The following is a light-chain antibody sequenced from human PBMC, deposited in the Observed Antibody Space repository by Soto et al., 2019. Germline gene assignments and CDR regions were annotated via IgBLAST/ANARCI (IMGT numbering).Light chain of an antibody. J-gene: IGKJ1*01. CDR2: WAS. CDR1: QTVLASFNNKDY. Sequence: DIVMTQSPDSLAVSLGERATINCKSSQTVLASFNNKDYLTWYQQKPGPPPKLLIYWASTREFGVPDRFSGSRSGTNFTLTISTLHAEDGAVYYCQQYYNTPRTCDHAPMVESK. V-gene: IGKV4-1*01. CDR3: QQYYNTPRT.